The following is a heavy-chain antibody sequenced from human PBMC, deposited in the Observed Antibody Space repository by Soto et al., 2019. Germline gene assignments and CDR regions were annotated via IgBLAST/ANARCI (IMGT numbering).Heavy chain of an antibody. D-gene: IGHD6-6*01. Sequence: ASVKVSCKASGYTFTIYAMHWVRQAPGERLEWMGWINAGNGNTKYSQKFQGRVTITRDTSASTAYMELSSLRSEDTAVYYCARGGIVAARPWVGYWGQGTLVTVPS. CDR1: GYTFTIYA. CDR3: ARGGIVAARPWVGY. CDR2: INAGNGNT. J-gene: IGHJ4*02. V-gene: IGHV1-3*01.